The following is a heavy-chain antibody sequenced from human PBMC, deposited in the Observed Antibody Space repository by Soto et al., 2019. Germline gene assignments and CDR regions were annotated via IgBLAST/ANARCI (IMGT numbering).Heavy chain of an antibody. J-gene: IGHJ4*02. CDR3: AKDRRRNYYGSGSYPEYYFDY. Sequence: PGGSLRLSCAASGFTFSSYGMHWVRQAPGKGLEWVAVISYDGSNKYYADSVKGRFTISRDNSKNTLYLQMNSLRAEDTAVYYCAKDRRRNYYGSGSYPEYYFDYWGQGTLVTVSS. CDR1: GFTFSSYG. V-gene: IGHV3-30*18. CDR2: ISYDGSNK. D-gene: IGHD3-10*01.